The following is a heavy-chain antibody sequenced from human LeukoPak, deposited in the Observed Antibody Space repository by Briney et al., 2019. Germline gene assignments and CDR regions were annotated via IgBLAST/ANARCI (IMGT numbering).Heavy chain of an antibody. CDR1: GYTFTVYY. CDR2: INPNSGGT. CDR3: ARGGGIAAPYYYYYMDV. D-gene: IGHD6-13*01. J-gene: IGHJ6*03. V-gene: IGHV1-2*02. Sequence: GASVTVSCKASGYTFTVYYMHWVRQAPGQGLEWMGWINPNSGGTNYAQKFQGRVTMTRDMSISTAYMELSRLRSDDTAVYYCARGGGIAAPYYYYYMDVWGKGTTVTVS.